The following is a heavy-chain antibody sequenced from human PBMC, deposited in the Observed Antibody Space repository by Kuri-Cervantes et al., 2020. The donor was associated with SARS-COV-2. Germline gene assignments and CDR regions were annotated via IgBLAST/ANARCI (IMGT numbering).Heavy chain of an antibody. Sequence: GGSLRLSCAASGFTFISYAMHWVRQAPGKGLEWVAVISYDGSNKYYADSVKGRFTISRDNSKNTLYLQMNSLRAEDTAVYYCAREWATIFGVVYDYWGQGTLVTVSS. CDR3: AREWATIFGVVYDY. V-gene: IGHV3-30-3*01. CDR1: GFTFISYA. J-gene: IGHJ4*02. CDR2: ISYDGSNK. D-gene: IGHD3-3*01.